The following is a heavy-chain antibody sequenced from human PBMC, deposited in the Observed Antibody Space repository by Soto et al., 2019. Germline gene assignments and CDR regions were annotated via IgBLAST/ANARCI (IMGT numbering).Heavy chain of an antibody. CDR3: ARGPDDSDVPRWDH. Sequence: QVQLVQSGPEVRKPGASVRLSGATSGYNFNQYYIHWVRQAPGQGLEWMGIINLRGGTTEYAHKLRGRVTVTGDTSTRTADMEVSSMRSEDTAVYFCARGPDDSDVPRWDHWGQGTLITVSS. CDR2: INLRGGTT. D-gene: IGHD4-17*01. V-gene: IGHV1-46*02. J-gene: IGHJ4*02. CDR1: GYNFNQYY.